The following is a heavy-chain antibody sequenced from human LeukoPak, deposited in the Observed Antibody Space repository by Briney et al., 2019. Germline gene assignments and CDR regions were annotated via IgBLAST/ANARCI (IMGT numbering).Heavy chain of an antibody. J-gene: IGHJ5*02. CDR2: ISSSSSYI. Sequence: GGSLRLSCAASGFTFSSYSMNWVRRAPGKGLEWVSSISSSSSYIYYADSVKGRFAISRDNAENSLYLQMNSLRAEDTAVYSCAREEADWFDPWGQGTLVTVSS. V-gene: IGHV3-21*01. CDR3: AREEADWFDP. CDR1: GFTFSSYS.